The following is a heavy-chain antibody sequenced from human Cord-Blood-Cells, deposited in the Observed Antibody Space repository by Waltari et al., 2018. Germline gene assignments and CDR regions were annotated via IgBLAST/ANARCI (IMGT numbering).Heavy chain of an antibody. Sequence: GWIRQPPGKGLEWIGSIYHSGSTYYNPSLKSRVTISVDTSKNQFSLKLSSVTAADTAVYYCARVYSGYESYWYFDLWGRGTLVTVSS. CDR2: IYHSGST. V-gene: IGHV4-38-2*02. CDR3: ARVYSGYESYWYFDL. J-gene: IGHJ2*01. D-gene: IGHD5-12*01.